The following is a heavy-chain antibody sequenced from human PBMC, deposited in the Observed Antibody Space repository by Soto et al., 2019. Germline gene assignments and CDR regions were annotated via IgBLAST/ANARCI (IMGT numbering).Heavy chain of an antibody. V-gene: IGHV3-23*01. J-gene: IGHJ4*02. CDR2: ISGSGDIT. CDR3: AKGYCSSTSCSGDY. CDR1: GFTFSTYA. D-gene: IGHD2-2*01. Sequence: GGSLRLSCAASGFTFSTYAMSWVRQAPGKGLEWVSAISGSGDITYYADSVKGRFTISRDNSKNTLYLQMNSLRAEDTAVYYCAKGYCSSTSCSGDYWGQGTLVTVSS.